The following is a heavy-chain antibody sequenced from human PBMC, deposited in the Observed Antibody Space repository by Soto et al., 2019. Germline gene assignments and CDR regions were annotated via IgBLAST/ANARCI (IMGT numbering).Heavy chain of an antibody. Sequence: QVQLVQSGAEVKKPGASVKVSCKASGYTFTSYAMHWVRQAPGQRLEWMGWINAGNGNTKYSQKFQGRVTITRDTSACPADMELSSLRSEDTAVYYCARGYGGPIGWFDPWGQGTLVTVSS. CDR2: INAGNGNT. D-gene: IGHD3-16*01. J-gene: IGHJ5*02. CDR3: ARGYGGPIGWFDP. CDR1: GYTFTSYA. V-gene: IGHV1-3*01.